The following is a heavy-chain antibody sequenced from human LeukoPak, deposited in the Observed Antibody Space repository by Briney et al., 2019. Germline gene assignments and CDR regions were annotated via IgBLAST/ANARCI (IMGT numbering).Heavy chain of an antibody. CDR1: GGSISSSSYY. V-gene: IGHV4-39*01. CDR2: IYYSGST. J-gene: IGHJ4*02. Sequence: SETLSLTCTVSGGSISSSSYYWDWIRQPPGKGLEWIGSIYYSGSTYYNPSLKSRVTISVDTSKNQFSLKLSSVTAADTAVYYCARERGGSGSYRDYWGQGTLVTVSS. D-gene: IGHD3-10*01. CDR3: ARERGGSGSYRDY.